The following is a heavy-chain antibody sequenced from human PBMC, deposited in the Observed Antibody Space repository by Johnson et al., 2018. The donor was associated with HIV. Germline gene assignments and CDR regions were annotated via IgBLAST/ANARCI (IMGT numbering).Heavy chain of an antibody. CDR3: AKDQGQWLVDAFDS. CDR1: GFTFSNAW. Sequence: QLVESGGGLVKPGGSLRLSCAASGFTFSNAWMSWVRQAPGKGLEWVAFIRYDGSNKYYADSVKGRFTISRDNSKNTMYLQVNRLRSEDTAVYYCAKDQGQWLVDAFDSWGQGTMVTVSS. V-gene: IGHV3-30*02. CDR2: IRYDGSNK. J-gene: IGHJ3*02. D-gene: IGHD6-19*01.